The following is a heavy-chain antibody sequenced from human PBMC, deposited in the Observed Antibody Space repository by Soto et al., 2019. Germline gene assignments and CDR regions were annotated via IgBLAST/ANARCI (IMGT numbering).Heavy chain of an antibody. CDR3: ARAQRRFGELLSSFAY. CDR1: GDSVSSNSAA. D-gene: IGHD3-10*01. Sequence: SQTLSLTCAISGDSVSSNSAAWNWIRQSPSRGLEWLGRTYYRSKWYNDYAVSVKSRITINPDTSKNQFSLQLNSVTPEDTAVYYCARAQRRFGELLSSFAYWGQGTLVTVSS. J-gene: IGHJ4*02. V-gene: IGHV6-1*01. CDR2: TYYRSKWYN.